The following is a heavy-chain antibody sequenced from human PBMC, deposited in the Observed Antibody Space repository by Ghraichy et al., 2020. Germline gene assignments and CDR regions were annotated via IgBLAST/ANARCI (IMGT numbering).Heavy chain of an antibody. CDR3: ARAPVVPAAPYYYYYGMDV. CDR1: GFTFSSYS. J-gene: IGHJ6*02. V-gene: IGHV3-21*01. D-gene: IGHD2-2*01. Sequence: GGSLRLSCAASGFTFSSYSMNWVRQAPGKGLEWVSSISSSSSYIYYADSVKGRFTISRDNAKNSLYLQMNSLRAEDTAVYYCARAPVVPAAPYYYYYGMDVWGQGTTVTVSS. CDR2: ISSSSSYI.